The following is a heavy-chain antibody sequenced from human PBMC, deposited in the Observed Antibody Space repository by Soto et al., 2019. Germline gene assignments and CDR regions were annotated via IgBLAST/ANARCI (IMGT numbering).Heavy chain of an antibody. V-gene: IGHV4-31*03. D-gene: IGHD3-10*01. CDR2: IYYSGST. CDR1: GGSISSGGYY. Sequence: QVQLQESGPGLVKPSQTLSLTCTVSGGSISSGGYYWSWIRQHPGKGLEWIGYIYYSGSTYYNPSLKSRVTISVDTSKNQFSLKLSSVTAADTALYYCARVLDYYGSGSLEYWGQGTLVTVSS. CDR3: ARVLDYYGSGSLEY. J-gene: IGHJ4*02.